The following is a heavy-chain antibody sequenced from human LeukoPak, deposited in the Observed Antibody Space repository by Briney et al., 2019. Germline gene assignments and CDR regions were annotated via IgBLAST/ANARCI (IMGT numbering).Heavy chain of an antibody. V-gene: IGHV3-72*01. CDR3: VRVGSVAGSDYLDY. Sequence: SGGSLRLSCVVSGFTFSDHFLDWVRQAPGKGLEWVGRSRNKAESYTTEYAASVKGRFTISRDDSKNSLYLQMNSLKTEDTAVYYCVRVGSVAGSDYLDYWGQGTLVTVSS. D-gene: IGHD6-19*01. CDR2: SRNKAESYTT. CDR1: GFTFSDHF. J-gene: IGHJ4*02.